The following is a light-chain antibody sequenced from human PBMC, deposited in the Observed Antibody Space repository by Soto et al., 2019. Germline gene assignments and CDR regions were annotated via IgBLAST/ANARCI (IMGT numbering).Light chain of an antibody. Sequence: EIVLTQSPATLSLSPGERATLSCRASQSVSSYLAWYQQKPGKAPRLLIYDASNRATGIPARFSGSGSGTDFTLTISSLEPEYFAVYYCQQRSNWPPFTFGTGTKVDIK. CDR1: QSVSSY. J-gene: IGKJ3*01. CDR2: DAS. V-gene: IGKV3-11*01. CDR3: QQRSNWPPFT.